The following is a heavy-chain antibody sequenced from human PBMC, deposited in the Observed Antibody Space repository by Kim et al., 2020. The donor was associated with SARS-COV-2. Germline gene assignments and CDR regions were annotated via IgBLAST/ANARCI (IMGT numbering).Heavy chain of an antibody. V-gene: IGHV3-30*18. J-gene: IGHJ6*03. D-gene: IGHD1-7*01. CDR3: AKDGWNYPGGGFYYYYYYMDV. CDR1: GFTFSSYG. CDR2: ISYDGSNK. Sequence: GGSLRLSCAASGFTFSSYGMHWVRQAPGKGLEWVAVISYDGSNKYYADSVKGRFTISRDNSKNTLYLQMNSLRAEDTAVYYCAKDGWNYPGGGFYYYYYYMDVWGKGTTVTVSS.